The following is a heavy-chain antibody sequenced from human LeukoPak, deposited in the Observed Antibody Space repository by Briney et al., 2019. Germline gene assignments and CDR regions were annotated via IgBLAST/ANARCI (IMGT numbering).Heavy chain of an antibody. CDR3: AADIDYYDGSGHYKNFDY. Sequence: GASVKVSCKASGFTFTSSAVQWVRQARGQRLEWIGWIVVGSDNTDYAQKFQERVTITRDMSTTTAYMELSSLRSEDTAVYYCAADIDYYDGSGHYKNFDYWGQGTLVTVSS. CDR2: IVVGSDNT. J-gene: IGHJ4*02. D-gene: IGHD3-22*01. V-gene: IGHV1-58*01. CDR1: GFTFTSSA.